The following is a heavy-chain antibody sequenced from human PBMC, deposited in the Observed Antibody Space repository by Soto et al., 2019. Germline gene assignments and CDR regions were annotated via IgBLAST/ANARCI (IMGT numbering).Heavy chain of an antibody. CDR1: GYRFNNYW. J-gene: IGHJ6*02. V-gene: IGHV5-51*01. D-gene: IGHD2-2*01. CDR2: IYPGDSDT. Sequence: GESLKISCKGSGYRFNNYWIAWVRQMPGKGLEWMGIIYPGDSDTRYSPSFQGRVTITADKSTSTAYMELSSLRSEDTAVYYCARDSGRSDVVPAAISAMDVWGQGTTVTVSS. CDR3: ARDSGRSDVVPAAISAMDV.